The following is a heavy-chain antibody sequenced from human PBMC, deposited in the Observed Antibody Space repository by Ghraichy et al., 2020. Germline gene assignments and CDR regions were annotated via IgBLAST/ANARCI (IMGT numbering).Heavy chain of an antibody. J-gene: IGHJ3*02. CDR2: IKSKTDGGTT. Sequence: GGSLRLSCAASGFTFRNAWMSWVRQAPGKGLEWVGRIKSKTDGGTTDYAAPVKGRFTISSDDSINTLYLQMNSLKTEDTAVYYCTTQIGHDYDCWSGYWGAGAFDIWGQGTMVTVSS. V-gene: IGHV3-15*01. CDR1: GFTFRNAW. CDR3: TTQIGHDYDCWSGYWGAGAFDI. D-gene: IGHD3-3*01.